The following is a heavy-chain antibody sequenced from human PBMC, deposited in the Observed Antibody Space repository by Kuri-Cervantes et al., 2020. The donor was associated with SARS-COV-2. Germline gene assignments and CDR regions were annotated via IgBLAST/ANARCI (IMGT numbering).Heavy chain of an antibody. V-gene: IGHV3-21*01. CDR1: GFTFKNYG. D-gene: IGHD3-10*01. Sequence: GESLKISCATSGFTFKNYGMSWVRQAPGKGLEWVSSISSSSSYIYYADSVKGRFTISRDNAKNSLYLQMNSLRAEDTAVYYCARDRTGYYGSGSRRDYWGQGTLVTVSS. CDR2: ISSSSSYI. CDR3: ARDRTGYYGSGSRRDY. J-gene: IGHJ4*02.